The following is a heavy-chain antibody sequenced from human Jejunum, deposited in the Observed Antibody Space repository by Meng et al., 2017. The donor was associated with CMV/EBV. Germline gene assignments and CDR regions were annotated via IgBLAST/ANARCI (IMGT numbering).Heavy chain of an antibody. CDR2: SYYSGST. CDR1: SINSGNYF. V-gene: IGHV4-31*02. Sequence: SINSGNYFWTWIRQHPGKGLEWIGYSYYSGSTSYNPSLKSRVTISVDTSKNQFSLRLNSVTAADTAVYYCARGVQYYYGSGSPSFKHWGQGTLVTVSS. D-gene: IGHD3-10*01. CDR3: ARGVQYYYGSGSPSFKH. J-gene: IGHJ1*01.